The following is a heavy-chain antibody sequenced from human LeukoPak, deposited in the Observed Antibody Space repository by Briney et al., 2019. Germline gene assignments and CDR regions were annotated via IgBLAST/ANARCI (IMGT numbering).Heavy chain of an antibody. CDR2: INPNSGGT. D-gene: IGHD3-3*01. CDR1: GYTFTGYY. J-gene: IGHJ4*02. CDR3: ARADVRDVLRFLEWYLGY. V-gene: IGHV1-2*02. Sequence: ASVKVSCKASGYTFTGYYMHWVRQAPGQGLEWMGWINPNSGGTNYAQKFQGRVTMTRDTSISTAYMELSRLRSDDTAVYYCARADVRDVLRFLEWYLGYWGQGTLVTISS.